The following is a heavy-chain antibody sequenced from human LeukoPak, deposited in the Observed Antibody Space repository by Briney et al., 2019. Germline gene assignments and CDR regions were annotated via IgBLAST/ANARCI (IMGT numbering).Heavy chain of an antibody. CDR3: VLGGYDSPYLGFDY. D-gene: IGHD3-22*01. CDR2: ITSSSSFI. CDR1: GFTFSDST. J-gene: IGHJ4*02. Sequence: GGSLRLSCAASGFTFSDSTMNWVRQAPGKGLEWVSSITSSSSFIYYADSVKGRFTISRDNAKNSLYLQMNSLRAEDTAVYYCVLGGYDSPYLGFDYWGQGTLVTVSS. V-gene: IGHV3-21*01.